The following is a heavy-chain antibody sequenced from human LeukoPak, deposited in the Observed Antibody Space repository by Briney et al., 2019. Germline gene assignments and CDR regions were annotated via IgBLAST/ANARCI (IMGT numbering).Heavy chain of an antibody. D-gene: IGHD5-18*01. J-gene: IGHJ4*02. CDR1: GFSTSSSCYY. Sequence: PSETLSLTCTVSGFSTSSSCYYWVWIRQPPGKGLEWIGSIYYSGSTYYNPSLKSRVTISVDTSKNQFSLKLSSVTAADAAVYYGARLDTAMVGYWGQGTLVTVSS. V-gene: IGHV4-39*01. CDR2: IYYSGST. CDR3: ARLDTAMVGY.